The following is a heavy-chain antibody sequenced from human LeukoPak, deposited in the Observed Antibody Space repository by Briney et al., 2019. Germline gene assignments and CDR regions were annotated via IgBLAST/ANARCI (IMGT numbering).Heavy chain of an antibody. J-gene: IGHJ4*02. CDR1: GFTFSDYY. Sequence: PGGSLRLSCAASGFTFSDYYMSWIRQAPGKGLEWVSYISSSGSTIYYADSVKGRFTISRDNAKNSLYLQMNSLRAEDTAVYYCARDLQRGYSYGYRYLRGVGYWGQGTLVTVSS. CDR2: ISSSGSTI. CDR3: ARDLQRGYSYGYRYLRGVGY. V-gene: IGHV3-11*01. D-gene: IGHD5-18*01.